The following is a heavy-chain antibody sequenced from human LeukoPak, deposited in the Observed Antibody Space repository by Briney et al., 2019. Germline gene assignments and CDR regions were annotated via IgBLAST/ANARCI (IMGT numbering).Heavy chain of an antibody. V-gene: IGHV4-59*01. CDR3: ARDSPPQYASSSAGFDY. Sequence: SETLSLTCTVSGDSIRNYYWSWIRQPPGKGLEWIGYIYYRGNTNYNPSLKSRVIISIDTSKNQFYLKLSSVTAADTAVYFCARDSPPQYASSSAGFDYWGQGTLVTVSS. D-gene: IGHD6-6*01. CDR2: IYYRGNT. J-gene: IGHJ4*02. CDR1: GDSIRNYY.